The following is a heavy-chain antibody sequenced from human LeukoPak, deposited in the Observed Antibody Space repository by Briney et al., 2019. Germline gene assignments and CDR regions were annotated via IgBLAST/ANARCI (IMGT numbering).Heavy chain of an antibody. D-gene: IGHD2-2*01. CDR2: ISGDGGRT. V-gene: IGHV3-43*02. CDR3: AKDRYCTSTSCYSPLDY. J-gene: IGHJ4*02. CDR1: GFTFDDYA. Sequence: GGSLRLSCAVSGFTFDDYAMHWVRQAPGKGLEWVSIISGDGGRTYYADSVEGRFTISRDNSKNSLYLQMNSLRSEDTALYYCAKDRYCTSTSCYSPLDYWGQGILVTVSS.